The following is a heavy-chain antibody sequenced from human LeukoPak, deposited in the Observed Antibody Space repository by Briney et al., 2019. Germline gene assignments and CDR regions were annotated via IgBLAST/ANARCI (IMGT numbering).Heavy chain of an antibody. Sequence: GGSLRLSCAASEFTFTTYGMHWVRQAPGKGLEWVAFIYYDGSNIYYADYVKGRFTISRDISKNTLYLQMDSLRAEDTAIYCCAKDLSRTSGPTSADYGMDVWGQGTTVTVSS. D-gene: IGHD1-1*01. CDR1: EFTFTTYG. V-gene: IGHV3-30*02. CDR2: IYYDGSNI. J-gene: IGHJ6*02. CDR3: AKDLSRTSGPTSADYGMDV.